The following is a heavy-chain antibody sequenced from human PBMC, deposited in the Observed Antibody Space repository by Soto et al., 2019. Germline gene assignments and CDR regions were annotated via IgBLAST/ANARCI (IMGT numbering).Heavy chain of an antibody. CDR1: GASISGFY. CDR3: VRDGTKTLRDWFDP. CDR2: IYATGTT. D-gene: IGHD1-1*01. Sequence: SETLSLTCTVSGASISGFYWSWIRKSAGKGLEWIGRIYATGTTDYNPSLKSRVMTSVDTSKKQFSLKLRSVTAADTAVYYCVRDGTKTLRDWFDPWGQGISVTVSS. V-gene: IGHV4-4*07. J-gene: IGHJ5*02.